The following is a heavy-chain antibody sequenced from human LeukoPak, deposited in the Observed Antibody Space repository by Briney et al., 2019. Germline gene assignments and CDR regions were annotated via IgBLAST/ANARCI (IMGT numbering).Heavy chain of an antibody. CDR3: ASHGSSGWGKEDYFDY. J-gene: IGHJ4*02. CDR1: GGSFSANY. CDR2: IYPSGAT. D-gene: IGHD6-19*01. Sequence: SETLSLTCAVSGGSFSANYWSWIRQPPGGGLEWIAEIYPSGATQYNPSLTGRVTISADRSKSQFSLRLSSVTAADTAVYYCASHGSSGWGKEDYFDYWGQGTLVTVSS. V-gene: IGHV4-34*01.